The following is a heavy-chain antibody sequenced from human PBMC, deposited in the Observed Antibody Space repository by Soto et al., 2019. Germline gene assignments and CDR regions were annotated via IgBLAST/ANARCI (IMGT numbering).Heavy chain of an antibody. Sequence: SETLSLTCTVSGGSISSYYWSWIRQPPGKGLEWIGYIYYSGSTNYNPSLKSRVTISVDTSKNQFSLKLSSVTAADTAVYYCARAAMVGSPDYWGQGTLVTSPQ. CDR3: ARAAMVGSPDY. J-gene: IGHJ4*02. V-gene: IGHV4-59*01. CDR2: IYYSGST. D-gene: IGHD5-18*01. CDR1: GGSISSYY.